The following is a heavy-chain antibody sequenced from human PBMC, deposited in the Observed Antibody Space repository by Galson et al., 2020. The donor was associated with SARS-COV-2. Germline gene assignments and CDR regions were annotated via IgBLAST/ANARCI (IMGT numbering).Heavy chain of an antibody. Sequence: SETLSLTCAVSGYSISSGYYWGWIRQPPGKGLEWIGSIYHSGSTYYNPSLKSRVTISVDTSKNQFSLKLSSVTAADTAVYYCARRYDSSGIDYWGQGTLVTVSS. CDR1: GYSISSGYY. CDR3: ARRYDSSGIDY. V-gene: IGHV4-38-2*01. J-gene: IGHJ4*02. CDR2: IYHSGST. D-gene: IGHD3-22*01.